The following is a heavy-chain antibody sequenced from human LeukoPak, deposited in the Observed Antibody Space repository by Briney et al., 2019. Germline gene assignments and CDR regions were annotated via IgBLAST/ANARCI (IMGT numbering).Heavy chain of an antibody. Sequence: GGSLRLSCVASGFTFINYAMSWVRQAPGKGLEWVATISVSGGDIYYAASVKGRFTLSRENSRNTLYLQMNSLRAEDTAVYYCARDLHEYYFDYWGQGTLVTVSS. CDR2: ISVSGGDI. CDR1: GFTFINYA. J-gene: IGHJ4*02. V-gene: IGHV3-23*01. CDR3: ARDLHEYYFDY.